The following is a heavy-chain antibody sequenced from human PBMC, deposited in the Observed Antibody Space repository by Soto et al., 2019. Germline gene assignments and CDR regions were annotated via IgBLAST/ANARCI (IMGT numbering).Heavy chain of an antibody. J-gene: IGHJ4*02. Sequence: GGSLRLSCAASGFAFNSYAMSWVRQAPGKGLEWVSAMSGSGGSTYYADSVKGRFTISRYNSKNTLYLQMNRLRAEDTAIYYCAKIVVPAASYCFDYWGQGTLVTVSS. CDR1: GFAFNSYA. CDR3: AKIVVPAASYCFDY. D-gene: IGHD2-2*01. CDR2: MSGSGGST. V-gene: IGHV3-23*01.